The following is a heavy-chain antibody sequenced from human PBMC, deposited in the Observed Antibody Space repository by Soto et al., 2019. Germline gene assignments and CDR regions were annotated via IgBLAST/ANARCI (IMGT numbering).Heavy chain of an antibody. V-gene: IGHV3-23*01. D-gene: IGHD6-25*01. CDR1: GFMFSSYV. CDR2: ISGRGAST. Sequence: LILSCAASGFMFSSYVMSWVRQAPGKGLEWVSGISGRGASTYYGDSVKGRFTISRDNSKDTLYLQMKSMRDEDTAVYYCARSREIIASAGSFDYWGQGTLVTVSS. CDR3: ARSREIIASAGSFDY. J-gene: IGHJ4*02.